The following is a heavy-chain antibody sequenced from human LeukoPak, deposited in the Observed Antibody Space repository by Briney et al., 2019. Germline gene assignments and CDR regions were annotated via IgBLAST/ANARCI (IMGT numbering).Heavy chain of an antibody. CDR3: AKTGSVGMIANSLDY. CDR2: ISGSGGST. Sequence: GGSLRLSCAASGFTFSSYAMSWVRQAPGKGLEWVSAISGSGGSTYYADSVKGRFTISRDNSKNTLYLQMNSLRAEDTAVYYCAKTGSVGMIANSLDYWGQGTLVTVSS. V-gene: IGHV3-23*01. D-gene: IGHD3-22*01. CDR1: GFTFSSYA. J-gene: IGHJ4*02.